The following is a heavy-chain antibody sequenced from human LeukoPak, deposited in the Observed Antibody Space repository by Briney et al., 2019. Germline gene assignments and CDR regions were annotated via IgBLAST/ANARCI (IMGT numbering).Heavy chain of an antibody. CDR3: ASDIVVVPAKPLVDY. Sequence: GSLRLSCAASGSTFSNYGLHWVRQAPGKGLEWVAVISYDGSNKYYADSVKGRFTISRDNSKNTLYLQMNSLRAEDTAVYYCASDIVVVPAKPLVDYRGQGTLVTVSS. V-gene: IGHV3-30*03. CDR2: ISYDGSNK. CDR1: GSTFSNYG. D-gene: IGHD2-2*01. J-gene: IGHJ4*02.